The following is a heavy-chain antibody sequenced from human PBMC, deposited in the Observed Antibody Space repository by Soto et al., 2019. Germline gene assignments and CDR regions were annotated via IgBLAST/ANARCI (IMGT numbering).Heavy chain of an antibody. CDR2: ISGNGADT. V-gene: IGHV3-23*01. CDR3: AKDTGRGGGSVFDY. CDR1: GFIFSNYA. Sequence: PGGSLRLSCAPSGFIFSNYAMSWVRQARGKGLEWVSAISGNGADTYYTESVKGRFTISRDNFKNTLYLQMNSLRAEDTAVYYCAKDTGRGGGSVFDYWGQGTLVTVSS. D-gene: IGHD2-15*01. J-gene: IGHJ4*02.